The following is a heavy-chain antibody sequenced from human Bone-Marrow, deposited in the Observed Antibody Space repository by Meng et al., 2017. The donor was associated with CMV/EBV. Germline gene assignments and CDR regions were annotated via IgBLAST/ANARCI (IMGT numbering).Heavy chain of an antibody. D-gene: IGHD6-6*01. J-gene: IGHJ6*02. CDR3: ARDPTPYSSSSPYYYYGMDV. V-gene: IGHV2-70D*14. Sequence: SGPTLVKPTQTLTLTCTFPGFSLSTSGMRVSWIRQPPGKALEWLARIDWDDDKFYSTSLKTRLTISKDTSKNQVVLTMTNMDPVDTATYYCARDPTPYSSSSPYYYYGMDVWGQGTTVTVSS. CDR1: GFSLSTSGMR. CDR2: IDWDDDK.